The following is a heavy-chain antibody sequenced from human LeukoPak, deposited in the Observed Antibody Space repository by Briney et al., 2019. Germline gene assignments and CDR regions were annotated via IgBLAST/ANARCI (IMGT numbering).Heavy chain of an antibody. D-gene: IGHD3-16*02. CDR1: GITFSSLW. J-gene: IGHJ6*02. V-gene: IGHV3-21*01. CDR2: ISSSSSYI. Sequence: GGSLRLSCEVSGITFSSLWMSWFRQAPGKGLEWVSSISSSSSYIYYADSVKGRFTISRDNAKNSLYLQMNSLRAEDTAVYYCARADGSYRIYYYYGMDVWGQGTTVTVSS. CDR3: ARADGSYRIYYYYGMDV.